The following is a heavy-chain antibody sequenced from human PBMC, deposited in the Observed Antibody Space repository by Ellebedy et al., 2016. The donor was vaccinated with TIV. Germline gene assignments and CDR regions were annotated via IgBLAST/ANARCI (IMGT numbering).Heavy chain of an antibody. CDR3: AIVGSGMVRHVKRFFDY. V-gene: IGHV1-2*02. CDR1: GYTFTDYR. CDR2: INPNRGDT. Sequence: AASVKVSCKASGYTFTDYRLDWVRQAPGQGLQWMGWINPNRGDTNYAQKFQGRVTITRDTSISTAYMELSRLRSDDTALYYCAIVGSGMVRHVKRFFDYWGQGTLVTVSS. D-gene: IGHD3-10*01. J-gene: IGHJ4*02.